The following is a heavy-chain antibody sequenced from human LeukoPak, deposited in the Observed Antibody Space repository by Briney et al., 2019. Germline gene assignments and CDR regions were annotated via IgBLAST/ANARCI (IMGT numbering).Heavy chain of an antibody. V-gene: IGHV3-33*08. D-gene: IGHD4-11*01. CDR3: AREGLTTSRNNAFDI. CDR2: IWSDESKK. Sequence: GGSLRLSCAASGFTFSSYGMSWVRQAPGKGLEWLTVIWSDESKKYYGDSVKGRFTVSRDNSKNTLYLDINSLRVDDTAVYYCAREGLTTSRNNAFDIWGQGTMVAVSS. J-gene: IGHJ3*02. CDR1: GFTFSSYG.